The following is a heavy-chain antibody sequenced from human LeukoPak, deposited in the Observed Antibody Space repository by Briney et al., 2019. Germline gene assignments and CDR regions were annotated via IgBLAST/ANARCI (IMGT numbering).Heavy chain of an antibody. J-gene: IGHJ4*02. CDR3: AKAVSDYYGEGFDY. CDR2: IYSDGST. D-gene: IGHD3-3*01. V-gene: IGHV3-53*01. CDR1: GFIVSGDF. Sequence: PGGSLRLSCAASGFIVSGDFMSWVRQAPGKGLEWVSVIYSDGSTYYADSVKGRFTISRDNSKNTLYLQMNSLRAEDTAIYYCAKAVSDYYGEGFDYWGQGTLVTVSS.